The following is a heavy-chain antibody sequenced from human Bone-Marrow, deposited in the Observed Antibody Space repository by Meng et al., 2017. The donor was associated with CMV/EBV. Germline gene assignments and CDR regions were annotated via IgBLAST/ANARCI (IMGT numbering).Heavy chain of an antibody. CDR2: ISSHSGDT. CDR3: ARDTEFIFDY. V-gene: IGHV1-18*01. J-gene: IGHJ4*02. CDR1: GYTITTYG. Sequence: ASVKVSCKASGYTITTYGLSWVRQAPGQGLEWMGWISSHSGDTNYAPKVQGRVTVTTDTSTNTAYMGMRSLRSDDTAVYYCARDTEFIFDYWGQGVLVTVSS. D-gene: IGHD3-10*01.